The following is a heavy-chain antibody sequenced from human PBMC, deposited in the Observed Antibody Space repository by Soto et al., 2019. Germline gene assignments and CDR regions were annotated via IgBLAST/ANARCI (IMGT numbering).Heavy chain of an antibody. V-gene: IGHV3-53*01. CDR2: IYSGGST. J-gene: IGHJ6*02. Sequence: PGGSLRLSCAASGFTVSSNYMSWVRQAPGKGLEWVSVIYSGGSTYYADSVKGCFTISRDNSKNTLYLQMNSLRAEDTAVYYCAKQTYFYDILTGPDYYYYGMDVWGQGTTVTVSS. CDR3: AKQTYFYDILTGPDYYYYGMDV. D-gene: IGHD3-9*01. CDR1: GFTVSSNY.